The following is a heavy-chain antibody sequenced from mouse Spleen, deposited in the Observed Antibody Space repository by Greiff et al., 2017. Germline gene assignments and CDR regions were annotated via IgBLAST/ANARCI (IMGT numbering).Heavy chain of an antibody. J-gene: IGHJ3*01. Sequence: EVQLQQSGPELVKPGASVKMSCKASGYTFTDYNMHWVKQSHGKSLEWIGYINPNNGGTSYNQKFKGKATLTVNKSSSTAYMELRSLTSEDSAVYYCTRSYDSSSWFAYWGQGTLVTVSA. CDR3: TRSYDSSSWFAY. V-gene: IGHV1-22*01. CDR1: GYTFTDYN. CDR2: INPNNGGT. D-gene: IGHD1-1*01.